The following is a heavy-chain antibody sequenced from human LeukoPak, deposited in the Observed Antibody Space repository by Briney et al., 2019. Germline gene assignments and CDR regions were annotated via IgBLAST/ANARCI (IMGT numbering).Heavy chain of an antibody. Sequence: SVKVSCKASGGTFIKYTISWVRQRPGQGLEWMGGITPLFGTANYAQKFQGRVTITADESASTAYMELSSLRSEDTAVYYCARQRGYCSSTSCYVDYYYYYGMDVWGQGTTVTVSS. CDR2: ITPLFGTA. CDR3: ARQRGYCSSTSCYVDYYYYYGMDV. V-gene: IGHV1-69*13. J-gene: IGHJ6*02. D-gene: IGHD2-2*01. CDR1: GGTFIKYT.